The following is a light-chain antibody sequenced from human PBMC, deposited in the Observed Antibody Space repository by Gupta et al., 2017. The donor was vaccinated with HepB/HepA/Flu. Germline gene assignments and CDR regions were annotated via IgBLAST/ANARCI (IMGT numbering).Light chain of an antibody. CDR2: END. CDR1: SSNIGNNY. J-gene: IGLJ2*01. Sequence: HSVLTQPPSVSAAPGQKVTISCSGSSSNIGNNYVSWYQQLPGTAPKLLIYENDKRPSGIPDRFSGSKSGTSATLGITGLQTWDEADYYCATWDSSLSAVVFGGGTKLTVL. CDR3: ATWDSSLSAVV. V-gene: IGLV1-51*02.